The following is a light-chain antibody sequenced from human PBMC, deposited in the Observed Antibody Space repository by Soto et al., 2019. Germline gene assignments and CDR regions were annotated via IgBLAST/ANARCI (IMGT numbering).Light chain of an antibody. Sequence: QSALTQPASVSGSPGQSITIFCSGTISDFVLYNYVSWYQQHPGKAPKLMIYGVNNRPSGVSNRFSGSKSGNTASLTISGLQADDEADYYCSSYTTSSALQAFGTGTKVTAL. V-gene: IGLV2-14*01. CDR1: ISDFVLYNY. CDR3: SSYTTSSALQA. CDR2: GVN. J-gene: IGLJ1*01.